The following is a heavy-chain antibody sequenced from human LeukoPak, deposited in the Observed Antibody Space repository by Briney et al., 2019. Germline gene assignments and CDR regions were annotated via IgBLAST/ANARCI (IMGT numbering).Heavy chain of an antibody. CDR2: IYPGDSDT. CDR3: ARRPETTPPRPGYYYYYGRDV. D-gene: IGHD1-14*01. J-gene: IGHJ6*04. V-gene: IGHV5-51*01. Sequence: GESLKISCKGSGYSFTSYWIGWVRQMPGKGLEWMGIIYPGDSDTRYSPSFQGQVTISADKSISTAYLQWSSLKASDTAMYYCARRPETTPPRPGYYYYYGRDVGGKGTPVTVS. CDR1: GYSFTSYW.